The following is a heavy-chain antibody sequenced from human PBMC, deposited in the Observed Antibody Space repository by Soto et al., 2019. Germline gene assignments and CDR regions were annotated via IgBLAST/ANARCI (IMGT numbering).Heavy chain of an antibody. V-gene: IGHV3-23*01. CDR2: ISGSGGST. J-gene: IGHJ4*02. Sequence: EVQLLESGGGLVQPGGSLRLSCAASGFTFSSYAMSWVRQAPGKGLEWVSAISGSGGSTYYADSVKGRFTISRDNSKNTLYLQMNSLRAEDTAVYYCAKDLVYYYDSSGYFDYWGQGTLVTVSS. CDR1: GFTFSSYA. CDR3: AKDLVYYYDSSGYFDY. D-gene: IGHD3-22*01.